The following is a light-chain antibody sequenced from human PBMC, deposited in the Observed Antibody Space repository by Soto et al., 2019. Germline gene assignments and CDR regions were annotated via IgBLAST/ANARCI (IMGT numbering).Light chain of an antibody. CDR2: GAS. CDR1: QSVSSD. V-gene: IGKV3-15*01. J-gene: IGKJ3*01. Sequence: EIVMTHSPATLSVSPWERATLSCRASQSVSSDLAWHHQKPGQAPRLLIYGASTRATGIPARFSGSGSGTEFTLTVTTLEPEDFAVYYCQQYGSSPFTFGPGTKVDIK. CDR3: QQYGSSPFT.